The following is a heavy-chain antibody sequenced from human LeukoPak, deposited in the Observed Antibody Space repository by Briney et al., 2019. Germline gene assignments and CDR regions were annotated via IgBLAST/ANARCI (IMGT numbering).Heavy chain of an antibody. D-gene: IGHD4-17*01. Sequence: GGSLRLSCAASGFTFSSYAMHWVRQAPGKGLEWVSSISSSSSYIYYADSVKGRFTISRDNVQNSLYLQMNSLRAEDTAIYYCARSYMSTVSYWGQGTLVTVSS. J-gene: IGHJ4*02. CDR3: ARSYMSTVSY. V-gene: IGHV3-21*04. CDR1: GFTFSSYA. CDR2: ISSSSSYI.